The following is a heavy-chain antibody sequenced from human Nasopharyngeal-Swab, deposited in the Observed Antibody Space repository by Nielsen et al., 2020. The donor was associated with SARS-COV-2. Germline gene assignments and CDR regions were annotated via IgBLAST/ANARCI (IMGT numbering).Heavy chain of an antibody. CDR3: AKLAMVRGPLDAFDV. CDR1: GFTFSNYG. CDR2: VSYDGSVK. Sequence: GGSLRLSCVASGFTFSNYGIHWVRQAPGKGLKWVAVVSYDGSVKNYADSVKGRFTISRDNPKNTLYLQMNSLRTEDTGLYYCAKLAMVRGPLDAFDVWGQGTLVTV. V-gene: IGHV3-30*18. D-gene: IGHD3-10*01. J-gene: IGHJ3*01.